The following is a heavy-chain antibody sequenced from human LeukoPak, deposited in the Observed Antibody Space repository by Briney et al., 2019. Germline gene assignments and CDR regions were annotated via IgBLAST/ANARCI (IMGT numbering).Heavy chain of an antibody. Sequence: GGSLRLSCAASGFTFSSYAMHWVRQAPGKGLEWVAVISYDGSNKYYADSVKGRFTISRDNSKNTLYLQMNSLRAEDTAVYYCAKGWVVVPAAPVDYWGQGTLVTVSS. CDR2: ISYDGSNK. CDR3: AKGWVVVPAAPVDY. J-gene: IGHJ4*02. V-gene: IGHV3-30-3*01. D-gene: IGHD2-2*01. CDR1: GFTFSSYA.